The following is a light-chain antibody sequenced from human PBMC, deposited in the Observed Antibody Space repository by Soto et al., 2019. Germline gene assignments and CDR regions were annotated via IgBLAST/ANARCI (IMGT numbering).Light chain of an antibody. CDR3: QQRSNWPIT. CDR1: QSVSSY. Sequence: EIVLTQSPATLSLSPGERATLSCRASQSVSSYLAWYQQKPGQAPRLLIYDASNRATGIPARFSGSGCGTDFTLTISSLEPEDFAVYYCQQRSNWPITFGQGTRLEIK. CDR2: DAS. J-gene: IGKJ5*01. V-gene: IGKV3-11*01.